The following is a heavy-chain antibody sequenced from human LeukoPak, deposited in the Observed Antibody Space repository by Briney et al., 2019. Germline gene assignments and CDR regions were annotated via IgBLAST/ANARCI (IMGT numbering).Heavy chain of an antibody. D-gene: IGHD1-26*01. CDR3: AKDRTVGASYWYFDL. J-gene: IGHJ2*01. CDR1: GFTFSTNV. CDR2: ISVNGGST. V-gene: IGHV3-23*01. Sequence: GGSLRLSCAASGFTFSTNVMTWVRQAPGKGLEWVSSISVNGGSTYYADSVKGRFTISRDSSKNTLFLHMNTLRAEDTAIYYCAKDRTVGASYWYFDLWGRGTLVTVSS.